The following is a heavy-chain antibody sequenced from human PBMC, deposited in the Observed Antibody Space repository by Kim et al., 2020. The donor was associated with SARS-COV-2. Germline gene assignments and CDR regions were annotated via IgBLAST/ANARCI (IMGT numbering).Heavy chain of an antibody. J-gene: IGHJ4*02. CDR3: VKDHDWSFDY. Sequence: GGSLRLSCAASGFTFSASVMRWVRQAPGKGLRWVSTITESGATTFYADSVKGRFTISRDNSKNMLYLQMNSLTVEDTAVYFCVKDHDWSFDYWCQGSLVT. D-gene: IGHD3-9*01. CDR1: GFTFSASV. V-gene: IGHV3-23*01. CDR2: ITESGATT.